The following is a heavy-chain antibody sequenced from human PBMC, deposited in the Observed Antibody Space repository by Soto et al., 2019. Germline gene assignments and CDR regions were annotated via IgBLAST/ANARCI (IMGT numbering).Heavy chain of an antibody. V-gene: IGHV3-73*01. D-gene: IGHD6-13*01. J-gene: IGHJ4*02. CDR2: IRTKSNHYAT. CDR1: GLSFSDSG. CDR3: TRLHFIVEPGINY. Sequence: GGSVRLSCAASGLSFSDSGIHWVRQASGKGLEWVGRIRTKSNHYATAYAASVKGRFTISRDDSRNTAYLQMNSLETEDTAVYYCTRLHFIVEPGINYWGQVPLVTFSS.